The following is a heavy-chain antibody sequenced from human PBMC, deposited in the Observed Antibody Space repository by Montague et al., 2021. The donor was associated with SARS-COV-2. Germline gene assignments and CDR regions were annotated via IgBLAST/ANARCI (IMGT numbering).Heavy chain of an antibody. CDR3: AREGAGSTYYFDH. CDR2: ISYDGGNK. D-gene: IGHD1-26*01. Sequence: SLRLSCAASGFTFSTYDMHWVRQAPGKGLEWVAFISYDGGNKYYADSVKGRFTISRDNSMNTLYVQMNSLRAEDTAVYYCAREGAGSTYYFDHWGQGTLVTVSS. V-gene: IGHV3-30-3*01. CDR1: GFTFSTYD. J-gene: IGHJ4*02.